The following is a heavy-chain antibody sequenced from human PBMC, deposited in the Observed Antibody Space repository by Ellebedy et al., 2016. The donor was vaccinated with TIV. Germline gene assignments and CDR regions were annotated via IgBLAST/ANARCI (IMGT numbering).Heavy chain of an antibody. Sequence: AASVKVSCKASGGTFSTYAISWVRQAPGQGLEWLGGTIPMFGTANFAHRFQGRVTITADESRSTAYMELSSLRSEDTAVYSCAGDRAPIGRNWYFDLWGRGTLVTVSS. D-gene: IGHD5-24*01. CDR2: TIPMFGTA. J-gene: IGHJ2*01. V-gene: IGHV1-69*13. CDR3: AGDRAPIGRNWYFDL. CDR1: GGTFSTYA.